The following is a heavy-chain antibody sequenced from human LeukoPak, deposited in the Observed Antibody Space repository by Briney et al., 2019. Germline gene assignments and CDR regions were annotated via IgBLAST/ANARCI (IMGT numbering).Heavy chain of an antibody. CDR3: AREGAYYDILTGKKNSYWFDP. CDR1: GFTFADYG. J-gene: IGHJ5*02. D-gene: IGHD3-9*01. CDR2: ISWNGGNT. Sequence: GPGGSLRLSCAASGFTFADYGMSWVRQAPGKGLEWVPGISWNGGNTGYADSVKGRFTISRDNAKNSLYLQMNSLRAEDTAVYYCAREGAYYDILTGKKNSYWFDPWGQGTLVTVSS. V-gene: IGHV3-20*04.